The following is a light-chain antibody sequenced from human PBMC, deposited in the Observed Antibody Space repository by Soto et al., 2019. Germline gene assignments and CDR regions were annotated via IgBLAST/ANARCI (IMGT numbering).Light chain of an antibody. CDR1: SSDVGDYNS. V-gene: IGLV2-14*01. Sequence: QSALTQPASVSGSPGQSITISCTGTSSDVGDYNSVSWYQQHPGKAPKLMIYEVSNRPSGVSNRFSGSKSGSTASLTISGLQAEDEDDYYCSSYTSSSTLVFGGGTKLTVL. J-gene: IGLJ3*02. CDR3: SSYTSSSTLV. CDR2: EVS.